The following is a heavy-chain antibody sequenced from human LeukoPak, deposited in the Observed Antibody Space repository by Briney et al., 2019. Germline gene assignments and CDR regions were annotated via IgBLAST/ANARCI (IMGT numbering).Heavy chain of an antibody. D-gene: IGHD3-10*01. CDR2: IYSGGGT. CDR1: GFTVTSNY. V-gene: IGHV3-53*01. Sequence: GGSLRLSCAASGFTVTSNYMSWVRQAPGKGLEWVSVIYSGGGTYYADSVKGRFTISRDNSKNTLYLQMNSLRAEDTAVYYCAREAFGETRDWYFDLWGRGTLVTVSS. CDR3: AREAFGETRDWYFDL. J-gene: IGHJ2*01.